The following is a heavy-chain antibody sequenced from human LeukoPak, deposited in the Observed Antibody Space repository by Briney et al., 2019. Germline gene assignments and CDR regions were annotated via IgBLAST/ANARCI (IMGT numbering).Heavy chain of an antibody. CDR3: ARDQGFHFQHMDV. D-gene: IGHD2-15*01. J-gene: IGHJ6*03. CDR1: GFTFGYYS. CDR2: ISSRSSHI. Sequence: PGGSLRLSCAASGFTFGYYSMNWVRQTPGKGLEWVSSISSRSSHIDYADSVKGRLTISRDDAKNSLYLQMNSLRVEDTAVYYCARDQGFHFQHMDVWGKGTTAIVSS. V-gene: IGHV3-21*01.